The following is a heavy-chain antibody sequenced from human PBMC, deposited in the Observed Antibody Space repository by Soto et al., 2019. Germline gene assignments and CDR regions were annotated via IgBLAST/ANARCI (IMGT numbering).Heavy chain of an antibody. V-gene: IGHV4-61*01. CDR2: IYFTGST. Sequence: TLSLTCTVSGGAVSSGTYYWIWIRQPPGKGLEWIGHIYFTGSTNYNPSLKSRVTMSLDTSRNQFSLKLSSVTAADTAVYYCTRGPPRVQWFDPWGLGTLVTVYS. CDR1: GGAVSSGTYY. CDR3: TRGPPRVQWFDP. J-gene: IGHJ5*02.